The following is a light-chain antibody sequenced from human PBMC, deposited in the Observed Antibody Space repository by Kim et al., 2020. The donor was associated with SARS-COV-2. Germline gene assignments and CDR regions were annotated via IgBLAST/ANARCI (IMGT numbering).Light chain of an antibody. CDR2: DAS. V-gene: IGKV3-11*01. J-gene: IGKJ4*01. CDR3: QQRSNWLT. CDR1: QSVSSY. Sequence: ALPPGERAPRSCRASQSVSSYLAWYQQKPGQAPRLLIYDASNRATGIPARFSGSGSGTDFTLTISSLEPEDFAVYYCQQRSNWLTFGGGTKVDIK.